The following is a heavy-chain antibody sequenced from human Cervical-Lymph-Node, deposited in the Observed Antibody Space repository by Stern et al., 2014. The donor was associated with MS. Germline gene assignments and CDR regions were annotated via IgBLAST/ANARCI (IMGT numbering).Heavy chain of an antibody. V-gene: IGHV4-31*03. J-gene: IGHJ4*02. CDR3: ARSDRLWGSFDY. CDR2: IHYSGST. Sequence: QAQLQESGPGLVKPSQTLSLTCTVSGGSISGAGYYWSWIRQHPGKGLEWIGYIHYSGSTYYNPSLRSRVTISVDTSKNQFSLRLNSVTAADTALYYCARSDRLWGSFDYWGQGTLVTVSS. CDR1: GGSISGAGYY. D-gene: IGHD3-16*01.